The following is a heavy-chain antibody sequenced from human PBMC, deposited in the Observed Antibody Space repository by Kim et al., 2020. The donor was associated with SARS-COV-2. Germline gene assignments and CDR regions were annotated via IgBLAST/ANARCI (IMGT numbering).Heavy chain of an antibody. CDR2: IIPIFGTA. CDR3: ARGPRIAARQENWFDP. D-gene: IGHD6-6*01. V-gene: IGHV1-69*13. CDR1: GGTFSSYA. Sequence: SVKVSCKASGGTFSSYAISWVRQAPGQGLEWMGGIIPIFGTANYAQKFQGRVTITADESTSTAYMELSSLRSEDTAVYYCARGPRIAARQENWFDPWGQGTLVTVSS. J-gene: IGHJ5*02.